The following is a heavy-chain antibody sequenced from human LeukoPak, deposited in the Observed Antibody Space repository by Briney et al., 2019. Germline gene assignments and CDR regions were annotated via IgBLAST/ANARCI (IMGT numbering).Heavy chain of an antibody. CDR3: AKALTDYGDYRYYFDY. D-gene: IGHD4-17*01. J-gene: IGHJ4*02. Sequence: GGSLRLSCAASGFTFSSYAMSWVRQAPGKGLEWVSAISGSGGSTHYADSVKGRFTISRDNSKNTLYLQMNSLRAEDTAVYYCAKALTDYGDYRYYFDYWGQGTLVTVSS. V-gene: IGHV3-23*01. CDR2: ISGSGGST. CDR1: GFTFSSYA.